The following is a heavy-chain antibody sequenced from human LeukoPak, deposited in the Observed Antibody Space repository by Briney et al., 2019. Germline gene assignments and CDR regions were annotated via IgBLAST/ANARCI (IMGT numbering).Heavy chain of an antibody. V-gene: IGHV3-9*01. CDR2: ISWNSGSI. Sequence: GGSLRLSCAASGFTFDDYAMHWVRQAPGKGLEWVSGISWNSGSIGHADSVKGRFTISRDNAKNSLYLQMNSLRAEDTALYYCAKEAIAAAFDYWGQGTLVTVSS. D-gene: IGHD6-13*01. CDR1: GFTFDDYA. J-gene: IGHJ4*02. CDR3: AKEAIAAAFDY.